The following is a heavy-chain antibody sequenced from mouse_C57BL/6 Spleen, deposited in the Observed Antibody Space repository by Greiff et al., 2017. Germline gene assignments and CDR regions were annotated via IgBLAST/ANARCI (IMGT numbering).Heavy chain of an antibody. CDR1: GFTFSSYA. CDR3: TGGDYAMDY. CDR2: ISSGSDYI. V-gene: IGHV5-9-1*02. J-gene: IGHJ4*01. Sequence: EVKLMESGEGLVKPGGSLKLSCAASGFTFSSYAMSWVRQTPEKRLEWVAYISSGSDYIYYADTVKGRVTISRDNARNTLYLQMSSLKSEDTAMYYCTGGDYAMDYWGQGTSVTVSS.